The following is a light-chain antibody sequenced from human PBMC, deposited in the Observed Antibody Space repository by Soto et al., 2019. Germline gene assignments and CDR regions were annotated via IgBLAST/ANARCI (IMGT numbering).Light chain of an antibody. Sequence: EIVLTQSPGTLSLSPGERATLSCMAGQSVSSSYLAWYRQKPGQAPSLLIYGASSRATGIPDRVSGSGSGTDFTLTISRLEPEDFAVYYCQQYGSSPCTFGQGTKLEIK. CDR1: QSVSSSY. CDR2: GAS. J-gene: IGKJ2*02. CDR3: QQYGSSPCT. V-gene: IGKV3-20*01.